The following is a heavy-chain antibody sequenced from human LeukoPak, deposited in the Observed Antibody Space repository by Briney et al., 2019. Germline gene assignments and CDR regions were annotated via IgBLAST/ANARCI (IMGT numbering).Heavy chain of an antibody. V-gene: IGHV4-38-2*01. CDR3: ASTALGYCTTSSCPDY. CDR2: VSHSGST. J-gene: IGHJ4*02. CDR1: GYFISSGYY. D-gene: IGHD2-2*01. Sequence: SETLSLTCAVSGYFISSGYYWGWIRQPPGKGLEWIGGVSHSGSTFYTPSLKNRVTISVDPSRNQFSLKLSSLTAADTAVYYCASTALGYCTTSSCPDYWGPGTLVTVSS.